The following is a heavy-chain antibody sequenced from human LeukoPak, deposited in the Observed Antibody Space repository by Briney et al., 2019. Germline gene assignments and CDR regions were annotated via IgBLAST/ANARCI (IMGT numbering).Heavy chain of an antibody. D-gene: IGHD6-19*01. Sequence: GGSLRLSCAVSGITLSNYGMTWVRQAPGKGLEWVAGISDTGGRTNYADSVKGRFTISRDNSKDTLYLQMYSLRAEDTAVYFCAKDSPLTTYTSGWSSNSFDYWGQGTLVAVSS. J-gene: IGHJ4*02. V-gene: IGHV3-23*01. CDR1: GITLSNYG. CDR2: ISDTGGRT. CDR3: AKDSPLTTYTSGWSSNSFDY.